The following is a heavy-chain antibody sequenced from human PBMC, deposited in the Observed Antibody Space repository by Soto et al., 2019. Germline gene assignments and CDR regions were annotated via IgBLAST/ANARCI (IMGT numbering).Heavy chain of an antibody. V-gene: IGHV1-69*13. CDR3: ARDHGGGDSIRGGMDV. D-gene: IGHD2-21*02. CDR2: IIPIFGTA. J-gene: IGHJ6*02. CDR1: GGTFSSYA. Sequence: ASVKVSCKASGGTFSSYAISWVRQAPGQGLEWMGGIIPIFGTANYAQKFQGRVTITADESTSTAYMELSSLRSEDTAVYYCARDHGGGDSIRGGMDVWGQGTTVTVYS.